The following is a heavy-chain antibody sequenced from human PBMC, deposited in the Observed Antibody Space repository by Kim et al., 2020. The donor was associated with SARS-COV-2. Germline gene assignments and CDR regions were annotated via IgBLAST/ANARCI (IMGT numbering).Heavy chain of an antibody. D-gene: IGHD6-19*01. Sequence: SETLSLTCTVSGGSISSYYWSWIRQPPGKGLEWIGYIYYSGSTNYNPSLKSRVTISVDTSKNQFSLKLSSVTAADTAVYYCARVPTVGRQWLVRRGPYYFDYWGQGTLVTVSS. V-gene: IGHV4-59*01. CDR3: ARVPTVGRQWLVRRGPYYFDY. CDR1: GGSISSYY. CDR2: IYYSGST. J-gene: IGHJ4*02.